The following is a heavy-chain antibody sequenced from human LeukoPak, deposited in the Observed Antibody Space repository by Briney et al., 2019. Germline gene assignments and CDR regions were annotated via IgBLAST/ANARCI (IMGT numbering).Heavy chain of an antibody. CDR2: INHSGST. Sequence: SETLSLTCAVYGGSFSGYYWSWVRQPPEKGLEWIGEINHSGSTNYNPSPKSRVTISVDTSKNQFSLKLSSVTAADTAVYYCAYRIVVVPAATLFDYWGQGTLVTVSS. D-gene: IGHD2-2*01. V-gene: IGHV4-34*01. CDR3: AYRIVVVPAATLFDY. J-gene: IGHJ4*02. CDR1: GGSFSGYY.